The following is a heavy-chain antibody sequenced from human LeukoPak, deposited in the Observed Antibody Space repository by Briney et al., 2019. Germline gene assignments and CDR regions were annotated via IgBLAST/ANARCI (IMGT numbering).Heavy chain of an antibody. Sequence: GGSLKISCKGSGYSFSNYWIAWVRQMPGKGLEWMGIIYPGDSDTRYSPSFQGQVTISADKSFSTAYLQWSSLKASDTAMYYCARLMEGYYYYMDVWGKGTTVTVSS. D-gene: IGHD2-8*01. CDR2: IYPGDSDT. CDR3: ARLMEGYYYYMDV. J-gene: IGHJ6*03. CDR1: GYSFSNYW. V-gene: IGHV5-51*01.